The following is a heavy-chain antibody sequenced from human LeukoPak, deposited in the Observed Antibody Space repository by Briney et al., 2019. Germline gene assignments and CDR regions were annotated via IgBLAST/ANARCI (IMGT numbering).Heavy chain of an antibody. CDR3: ARDGGGFDY. D-gene: IGHD2-15*01. CDR1: GFTFSSYA. V-gene: IGHV3-30*04. CDR2: IPYDGSNK. Sequence: PGRSLRLSCAASGFTFSSYAMHWVRQAPGKGLEWVAVIPYDGSNKYYADSVKGRFTISRDNSKNTLYLQMNSLRAEDTAVYYCARDGGGFDYWGQGTLVTVSS. J-gene: IGHJ4*02.